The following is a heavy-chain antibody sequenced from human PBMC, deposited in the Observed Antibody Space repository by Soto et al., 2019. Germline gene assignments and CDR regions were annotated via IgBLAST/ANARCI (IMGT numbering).Heavy chain of an antibody. CDR2: IIPIFGTA. CDR1: CGTFSSYA. J-gene: IGHJ3*02. CDR3: ARVRGRCTTPPDAFDI. Sequence: QVQLVQSGAEVKKPGSSVKVSCKASCGTFSSYAISWVRQAPGQGLAWMGGIIPIFGTANYAQKFQGRVTITADESTSTAYMELSSLSSADTAVDYCARVRGRCTTPPDAFDIWGQGTMVTVSS. D-gene: IGHD3-16*01. V-gene: IGHV1-69*01.